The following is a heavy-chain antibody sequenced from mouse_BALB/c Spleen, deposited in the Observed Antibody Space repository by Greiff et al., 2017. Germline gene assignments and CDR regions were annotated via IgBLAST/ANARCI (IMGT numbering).Heavy chain of an antibody. D-gene: IGHD2-3*01. V-gene: IGHV5-12-1*01. J-gene: IGHJ4*01. CDR1: GFAFSSYD. CDR2: ISSGGGST. Sequence: EVQRVESGGGLVKPGGSLKLSCAASGFAFSSYDMSWVRQTPEKRLEWVAYISSGGGSTYYPDTVKGRFTISRDNAKNTLYLQMSSLKSEDTAMYYCARRRSMLYYAMDYWDQGTSVTVSS. CDR3: ARRRSMLYYAMDY.